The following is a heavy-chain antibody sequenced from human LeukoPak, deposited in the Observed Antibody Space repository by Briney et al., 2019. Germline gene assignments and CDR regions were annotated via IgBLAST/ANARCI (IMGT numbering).Heavy chain of an antibody. CDR1: GGSFSGYY. J-gene: IGHJ5*02. D-gene: IGHD2-2*01. V-gene: IGHV4-34*01. CDR2: INHSGST. CDR3: AREYCSSTSCYANWFDP. Sequence: SETLSLTCAVYGGSFSGYYWSWIRQPPGKGLEWIGEINHSGSTNYNPSLKSRVTISVDTSKNQFSLKLSSVTAADTAVYYCAREYCSSTSCYANWFDPWGQGTLVTVSS.